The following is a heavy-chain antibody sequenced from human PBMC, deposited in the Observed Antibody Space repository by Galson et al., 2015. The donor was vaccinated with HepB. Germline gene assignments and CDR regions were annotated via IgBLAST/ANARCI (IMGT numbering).Heavy chain of an antibody. D-gene: IGHD6-6*01. V-gene: IGHV1-69*13. Sequence: SVKVSCKASGGTFSSYAISWVRQAPGQGLEWMGGIIPIFGTANYAQKSQGRVTITADESTSTAYMELSSLRSEDTAVYYCARDRRDWSIAARPGADLFDYWGQGTLVTVSS. CDR1: GGTFSSYA. J-gene: IGHJ4*02. CDR3: ARDRRDWSIAARPGADLFDY. CDR2: IIPIFGTA.